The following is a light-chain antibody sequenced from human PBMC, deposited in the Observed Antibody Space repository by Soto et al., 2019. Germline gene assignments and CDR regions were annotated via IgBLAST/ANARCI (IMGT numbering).Light chain of an antibody. CDR3: TSYTSSITYV. CDR1: SSDVGGYNY. Sequence: QAALTQPASVSGSPGQAIAISCNGTSSDVGGYNYVSWYQQHPGKAPKLIIYDVSNRPSGISNRFSGSKSGNTASLTISGLQAEDEADYYCTSYTSSITYVFGTGTKVTVL. J-gene: IGLJ1*01. CDR2: DVS. V-gene: IGLV2-14*01.